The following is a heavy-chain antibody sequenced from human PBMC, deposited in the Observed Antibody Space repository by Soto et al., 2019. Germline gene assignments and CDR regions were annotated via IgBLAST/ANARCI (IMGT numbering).Heavy chain of an antibody. CDR3: AKDTAPGFYDANGHLDY. CDR2: INWDSGDI. D-gene: IGHD2-8*01. V-gene: IGHV3-9*01. J-gene: IGHJ4*02. Sequence: PGGSLRLSCVVSGISFGDYAMHWVRQVPGKGLEWVSGINWDSGDIGYADSVKGRFTISRDNAKNSLYLQMNSLKTEDTALYYCAKDTAPGFYDANGHLDYWGQGTPVTVSS. CDR1: GISFGDYA.